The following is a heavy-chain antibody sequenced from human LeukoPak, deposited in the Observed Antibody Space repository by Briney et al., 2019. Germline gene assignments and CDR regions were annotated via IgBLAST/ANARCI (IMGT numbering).Heavy chain of an antibody. CDR2: IIPIFGTA. J-gene: IGHJ5*02. CDR3: ARGRPEAFNNWFDP. D-gene: IGHD3-3*02. Sequence: SVTVSCKASGGTFSSYAISWVRQAPGQGLEWMGGIIPIFGTANYAQKFQGRVTITADESTSTAYMELSSLRSEDTAVYYCARGRPEAFNNWFDPWGQGTLVTVS. CDR1: GGTFSSYA. V-gene: IGHV1-69*01.